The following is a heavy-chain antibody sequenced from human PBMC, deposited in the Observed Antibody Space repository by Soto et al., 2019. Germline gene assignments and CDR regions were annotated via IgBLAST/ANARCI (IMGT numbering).Heavy chain of an antibody. CDR3: DRGWSGYSYVQG. V-gene: IGHV1-69*01. Sequence: QVQLVQSGAEVKKPGSSVKVSCKASGGTFSSYAISWVRQAPGQGLEWMGGIIPIFGTANYAQQFQGRVTITADESTGTAYKERTSLRSDDTAVYYCDRGWSGYSYVQGWGQGTLVTVSS. D-gene: IGHD5-18*01. J-gene: IGHJ4*02. CDR1: GGTFSSYA. CDR2: IIPIFGTA.